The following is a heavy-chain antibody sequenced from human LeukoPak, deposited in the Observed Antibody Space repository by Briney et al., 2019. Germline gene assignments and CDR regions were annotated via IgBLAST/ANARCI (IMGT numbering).Heavy chain of an antibody. CDR3: ARHGLVRGVIRN. J-gene: IGHJ4*02. Sequence: SETLSLTCTVSGGSISSSSYYWGWIRQPPGKGLEWIGSIYYSGSTNYNPSLKSRVTISVDTSKNQFSLKLSSVTAADTAVYYCARHGLVRGVIRNWGQGTLVTVSS. V-gene: IGHV4-39*01. CDR1: GGSISSSSYY. CDR2: IYYSGST. D-gene: IGHD3-10*01.